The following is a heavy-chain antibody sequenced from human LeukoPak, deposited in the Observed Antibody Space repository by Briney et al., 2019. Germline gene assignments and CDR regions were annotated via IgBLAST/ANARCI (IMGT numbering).Heavy chain of an antibody. CDR3: ASSRGYSSSLWYYYMDV. Sequence: SETLSLTCAVYGGSFSGYYWSWIRQPPGKGLEWIGEINHSGTTNYNPSLMSRVTVSIDTSKNQFSLRLSSVTAADTGVYYCASSRGYSSSLWYYYMDVWGKGTTVTVSS. J-gene: IGHJ6*03. CDR1: GGSFSGYY. CDR2: INHSGTT. D-gene: IGHD6-13*01. V-gene: IGHV4-34*01.